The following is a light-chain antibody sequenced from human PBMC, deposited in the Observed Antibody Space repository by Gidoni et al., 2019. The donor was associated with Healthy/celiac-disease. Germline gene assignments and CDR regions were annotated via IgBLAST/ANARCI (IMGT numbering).Light chain of an antibody. CDR2: DAS. CDR3: QQRSNWPWGT. J-gene: IGKJ1*01. Sequence: IVLTQSPATLSLSPGERATPFCRASQSVSSYLAWYQQKPGQAPRLLIYDASNRATGIPARFSGSGSGTDFTLTISSLEPEDFAVYYCQQRSNWPWGTFGQGTKVEIK. CDR1: QSVSSY. V-gene: IGKV3-11*01.